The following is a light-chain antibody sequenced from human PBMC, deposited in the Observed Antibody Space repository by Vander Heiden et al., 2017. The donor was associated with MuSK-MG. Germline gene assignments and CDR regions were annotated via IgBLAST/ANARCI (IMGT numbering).Light chain of an antibody. CDR1: QSVSSY. Sequence: ATLSLSPGERATLSCRASQSVSSYLAWYQQKPGQAPRLLIYDASNRATGIPARFSGSGSGTDFTLTISSLEPEDSAVYYCQQRSNWPPITFGQGTRLEIK. CDR3: QQRSNWPPIT. CDR2: DAS. J-gene: IGKJ5*01. V-gene: IGKV3-11*01.